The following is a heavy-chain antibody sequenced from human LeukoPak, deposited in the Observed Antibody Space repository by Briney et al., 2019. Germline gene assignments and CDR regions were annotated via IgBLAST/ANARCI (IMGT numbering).Heavy chain of an antibody. Sequence: SETLSLTCSVSGGSISGHYWTWIRQPPGGGLEWIGQIHYTGKPDYNPSLKGRITISVDTSKNQVSLQVSSVTAADSAIYYCARFGVDYDMDVWGHGTTVTVFS. CDR1: GGSISGHY. CDR3: ARFGVDYDMDV. CDR2: IHYTGKP. V-gene: IGHV4-59*11. D-gene: IGHD3-16*01. J-gene: IGHJ6*02.